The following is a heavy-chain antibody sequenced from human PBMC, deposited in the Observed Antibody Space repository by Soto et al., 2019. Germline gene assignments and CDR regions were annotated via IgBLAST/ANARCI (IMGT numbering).Heavy chain of an antibody. Sequence: DVQLLESGGDLVQPGGSLRLSCIASRFTFRSYAMAWVRQAPGEDLEWVSAIGTSGTPTLYADSVKSRFSISRDDSRNTVSLQMNSLGVEDTATYYCTRILWSSRRDALDIWGQGTTVTVSS. D-gene: IGHD2-21*01. CDR3: TRILWSSRRDALDI. CDR2: IGTSGTPT. J-gene: IGHJ6*02. V-gene: IGHV3-23*01. CDR1: RFTFRSYA.